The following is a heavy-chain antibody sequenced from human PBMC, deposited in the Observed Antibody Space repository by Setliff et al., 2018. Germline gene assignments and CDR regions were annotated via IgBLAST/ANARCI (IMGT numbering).Heavy chain of an antibody. V-gene: IGHV4-61*09. CDR1: GASISSGNDF. CDR2: IYTNGGT. CDR3: ARSDDNFQYPDY. D-gene: IGHD1-1*01. Sequence: SETLSLTCSVSGASISSGNDFWNWIRQPAGKGLELIGNIYTNGGTDYSPSLRSRVTISLGTSKNQFSLQLTSVTAADTAIYYCARSDDNFQYPDYWGQGTLVTVSS. J-gene: IGHJ4*01.